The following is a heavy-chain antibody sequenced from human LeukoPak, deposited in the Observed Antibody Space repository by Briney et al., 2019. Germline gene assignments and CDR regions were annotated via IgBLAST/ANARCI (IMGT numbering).Heavy chain of an antibody. J-gene: IGHJ3*01. CDR1: GFTFSRYW. Sequence: GGSLRLSCVASGFTFSRYWMSWVRQAPGKGPEFVANIREDGSEKSYVDSVKGRFTISRDNAKNSVSLQMNSLRVDDTAVYYCARDPGYGEFDVWGQGARVIVSS. CDR3: ARDPGYGEFDV. D-gene: IGHD4-17*01. CDR2: IREDGSEK. V-gene: IGHV3-7*01.